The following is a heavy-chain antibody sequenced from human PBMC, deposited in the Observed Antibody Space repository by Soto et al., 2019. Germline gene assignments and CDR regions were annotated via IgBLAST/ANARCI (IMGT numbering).Heavy chain of an antibody. J-gene: IGHJ6*02. CDR3: ARDGGYSAAYFYYGMDV. V-gene: IGHV3-30-3*01. CDR1: GFTFSSYA. Sequence: QTGGSRLSCAASGFTFSSYAMHWVRQAPGKGLEWVAVISYDGSNKYYADSVKGRFTISRDNSKNTLYLQMNSLRAEDTAVYYCARDGGYSAAYFYYGMDVWGQGTTVTVSS. CDR2: ISYDGSNK. D-gene: IGHD5-18*01.